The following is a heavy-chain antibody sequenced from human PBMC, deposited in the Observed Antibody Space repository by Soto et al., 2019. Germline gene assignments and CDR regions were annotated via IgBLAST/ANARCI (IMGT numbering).Heavy chain of an antibody. CDR2: MDYSGST. J-gene: IGHJ3*02. V-gene: IGHV4-59*08. CDR1: GGSISSYY. CDR3: ARHLVDDAFDI. Sequence: SETLSLTCTVSGGSISSYYWSWIRQPPGKGLEWIGYMDYSGSTSYKSSLKSRVTISVDASTNQFSLKLSSVTAADKVVYYCARHLVDDAFDIWGQEIMVNVS.